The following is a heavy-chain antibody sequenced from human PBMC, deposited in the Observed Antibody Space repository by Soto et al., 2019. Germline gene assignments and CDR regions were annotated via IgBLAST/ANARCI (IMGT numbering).Heavy chain of an antibody. CDR3: ARDKGLDYGDYPNRYFDL. CDR1: GGTFSSYT. D-gene: IGHD4-17*01. J-gene: IGHJ2*01. Sequence: QVQLVQSGAEVKKPGSSVKVSCKASGGTFSSYTISWVRQAPGQGLEWVGRIIPILGIANYAQKFKGRVTITADKSTSTAYMELSSLRSEDTAVYYCARDKGLDYGDYPNRYFDLWGRGTLVTVSS. V-gene: IGHV1-69*08. CDR2: IIPILGIA.